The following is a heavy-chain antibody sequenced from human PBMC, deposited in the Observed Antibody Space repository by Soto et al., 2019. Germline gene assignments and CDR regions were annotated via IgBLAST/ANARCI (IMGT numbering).Heavy chain of an antibody. CDR1: GGSISSAGYY. J-gene: IGHJ4*02. D-gene: IGHD2-8*02. V-gene: IGHV4-39*01. Sequence: SETLSLTCTVSGGSISSAGYYWDWIRQPPGKGLEWIGRIYYSGDNTNYADSVKGRFITSRDNSKNTLYLLMNRLTTEDIAIYYCAKIALVGSFGFELARDNWGQGILVTVSS. CDR3: AKIALVGSFGFELARDN. CDR2: IYYSGDNT.